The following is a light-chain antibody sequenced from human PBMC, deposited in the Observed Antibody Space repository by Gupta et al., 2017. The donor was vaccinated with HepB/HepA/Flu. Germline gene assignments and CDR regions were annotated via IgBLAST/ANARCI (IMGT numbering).Light chain of an antibody. V-gene: IGKV1-33*01. CDR2: GVS. CDR1: QDIKTN. CDR3: CQHKILPPS. J-gene: IGKJ2*01. Sequence: DVQVTQSPSSLSASVGDRVTITSQASQDIKTNLNWFQKKSGQAPRLLMYGVSRLLQGVPSRILSSRSSRTFSLTTISILPPETASTFCCQHKILPPSFGQGTKLDI.